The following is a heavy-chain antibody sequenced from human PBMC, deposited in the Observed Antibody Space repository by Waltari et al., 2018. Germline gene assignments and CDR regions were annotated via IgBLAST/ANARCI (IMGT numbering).Heavy chain of an antibody. V-gene: IGHV2-5*01. J-gene: IGHJ4*02. CDR1: GFSLSTRGVG. D-gene: IGHD6-6*01. CDR2: IYWNDDK. CDR3: AHTPSIAARPVVYYFDY. Sequence: QITLKESGPTLVKPTQTLTLTCTFSGFSLSTRGVGVGWIRQPPGKALEWLALIYWNDDKRYSPSLKSRLTITKDTSKNQVVLTMSNMDPVVTATYYCAHTPSIAARPVVYYFDYWGQGTLVTVSS.